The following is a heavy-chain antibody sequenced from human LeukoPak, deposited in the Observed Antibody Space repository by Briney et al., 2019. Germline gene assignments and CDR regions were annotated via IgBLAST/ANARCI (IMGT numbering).Heavy chain of an antibody. J-gene: IGHJ3*02. Sequence: SETLSLTCTVSGYSISSGYYWGWIRQPPGKGLEWIGSIYHSGSTYYSPSLKSRVTISVDTSKNQFSLKLSSVTAADTAVYYCARVRGYGFDIWGQGTMVTVSS. CDR3: ARVRGYGFDI. V-gene: IGHV4-38-2*02. CDR1: GYSISSGYY. CDR2: IYHSGST.